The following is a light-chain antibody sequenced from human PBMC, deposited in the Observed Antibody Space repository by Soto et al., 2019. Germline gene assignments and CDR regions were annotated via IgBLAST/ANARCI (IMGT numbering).Light chain of an antibody. J-gene: IGKJ3*01. V-gene: IGKV3-11*01. CDR2: DAS. Sequence: EIVLTQSPATLSLSPGERATLSCRASQSVSSYLSWYQQKPGQAPRLLIYDASNSATGIPARFSGSGSGTDFTRTISSLEPEDFAVYYFQQRSNWRITFGPGTKVDIK. CDR1: QSVSSY. CDR3: QQRSNWRIT.